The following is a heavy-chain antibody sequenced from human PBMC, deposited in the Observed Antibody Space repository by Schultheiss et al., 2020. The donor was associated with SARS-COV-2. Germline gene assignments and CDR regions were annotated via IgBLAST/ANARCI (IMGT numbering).Heavy chain of an antibody. CDR2: ISGSGGST. CDR3: ARDRLFLEWLLLEDYGMD. J-gene: IGHJ6*02. D-gene: IGHD3-3*01. CDR1: GFTFSSYA. V-gene: IGHV3-23*01. Sequence: GGSLRLSCAASGFTFSSYAMSWVRQAPGKGLEWVSAISGSGGSTYYADSVKGRFTISRDNSKNTLYLQMNSLRAEDTAVYYCARDRLFLEWLLLEDYGMDFGAKGPRSPSP.